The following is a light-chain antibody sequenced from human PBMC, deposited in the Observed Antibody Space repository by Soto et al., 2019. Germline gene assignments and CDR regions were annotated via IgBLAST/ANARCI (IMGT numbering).Light chain of an antibody. Sequence: EIVLTKSPATLSLSPGERATLSCRASQSISSYLAWYQQKPGQAPRLLIYDASNRATGIPARFSGSGSGTDFTLTISSLEPEDFAVYYCQQRSIWYTFGQGTKLEI. CDR2: DAS. CDR3: QQRSIWYT. CDR1: QSISSY. V-gene: IGKV3-11*01. J-gene: IGKJ2*01.